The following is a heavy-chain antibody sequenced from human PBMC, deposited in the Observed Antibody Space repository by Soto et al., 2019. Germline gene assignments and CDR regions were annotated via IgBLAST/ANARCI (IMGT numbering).Heavy chain of an antibody. CDR2: IYHSGST. V-gene: IGHV4-38-2*02. Sequence: PSETLSLTCAVSGYSISSGYYWGWIRQPPGKGLEWIGSIYHSGSTYYNPSLKSRVTISVDTSKNQFSPKLSSVTAADTAVYYCARDSVGFSDRRGWFDPWGQGTLVTVSS. CDR3: ARDSVGFSDRRGWFDP. J-gene: IGHJ5*02. CDR1: GYSISSGYY.